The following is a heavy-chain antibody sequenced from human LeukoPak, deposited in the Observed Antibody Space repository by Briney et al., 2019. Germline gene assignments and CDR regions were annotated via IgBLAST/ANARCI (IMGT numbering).Heavy chain of an antibody. Sequence: GGSLRLSCAASGFTFSSYGMHWVRQAPGKGLEWVSFIRYDGTDKYYADSVKGRFTISRDASKNTLYLQMDSLRTEDTAVYYCAKDTYNRSRYCFDPWGQGTLVTVSS. V-gene: IGHV3-30*02. J-gene: IGHJ5*02. D-gene: IGHD1-14*01. CDR1: GFTFSSYG. CDR2: IRYDGTDK. CDR3: AKDTYNRSRYCFDP.